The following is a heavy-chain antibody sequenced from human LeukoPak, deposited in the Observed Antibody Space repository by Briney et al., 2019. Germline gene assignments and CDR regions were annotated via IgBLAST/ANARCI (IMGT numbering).Heavy chain of an antibody. CDR3: ARQKIPFDY. D-gene: IGHD2-2*02. CDR2: ISGSGGNT. Sequence: GGSLRLSCAASGFTFSSYAMTWVRQAPGKGLEWVSAISGSGGNTYYADSVKGRFTISRDNSKNTLYLQMNTLRAEDTAVYYCARQKIPFDYWGQGTLVTVSS. J-gene: IGHJ4*02. CDR1: GFTFSSYA. V-gene: IGHV3-23*01.